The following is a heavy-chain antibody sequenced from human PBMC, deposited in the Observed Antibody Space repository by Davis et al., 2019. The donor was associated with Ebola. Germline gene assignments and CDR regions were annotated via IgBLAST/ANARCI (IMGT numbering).Heavy chain of an antibody. J-gene: IGHJ5*02. CDR2: IIPVLGTA. CDR3: ARDGLQVCKGCPGGSFAP. Sequence: SVKVSCKASGGTFTRDAIVWVRQAPGQGLEWMGGIIPVLGTADYSQKFEGRLTIRADESSSTVYLELRNLRSEDTAVYYCARDGLQVCKGCPGGSFAPWGQGTLVTVSS. CDR1: GGTFTRDA. D-gene: IGHD3-16*01. V-gene: IGHV1-69*13.